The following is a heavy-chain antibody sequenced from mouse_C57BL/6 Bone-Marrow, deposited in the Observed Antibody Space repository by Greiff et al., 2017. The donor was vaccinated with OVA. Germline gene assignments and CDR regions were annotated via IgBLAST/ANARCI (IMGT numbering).Heavy chain of an antibody. V-gene: IGHV1-15*01. Sequence: QVQLQQSGAELVRPGASVTLSRKASGYTFTDYEMHWVKQTPVHGLEWIGAIDPETGGTAYNQKFKGKAILTADKSSSTAYMELRSLTSEDSAVYYGTRWGWLLRYYFDYWGQGTTLTVSS. CDR2: IDPETGGT. CDR1: GYTFTDYE. D-gene: IGHD2-3*01. CDR3: TRWGWLLRYYFDY. J-gene: IGHJ2*01.